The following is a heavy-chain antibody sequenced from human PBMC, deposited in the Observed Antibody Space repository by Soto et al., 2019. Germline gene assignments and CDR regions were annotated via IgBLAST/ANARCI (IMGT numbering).Heavy chain of an antibody. Sequence: GASVKVSCKASGGTFSSYAISWVRQAPGQGLEWMGGIIPIFGTANYAQKFQGRVTITADESTSTAYMELSGLRSEDTAVYYCARDQFDYGGNGYFQHWGQGTLVTVSS. CDR1: GGTFSSYA. CDR2: IIPIFGTA. CDR3: ARDQFDYGGNGYFQH. V-gene: IGHV1-69*13. D-gene: IGHD4-17*01. J-gene: IGHJ1*01.